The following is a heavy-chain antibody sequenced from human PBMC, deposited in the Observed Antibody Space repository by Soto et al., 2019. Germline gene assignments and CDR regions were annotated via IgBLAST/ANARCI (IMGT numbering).Heavy chain of an antibody. Sequence: PGGSLRLSCAASGFTFSSYSMNWVRQAPGKGLEWVSYISSSSSTIYYADYVKGRFTISRDNAKNSLYLKMNSLRAEDTAVYYCAKFLITIFGVASARGYYGMDVWGQGTTVTVSS. CDR1: GFTFSSYS. V-gene: IGHV3-48*01. CDR2: ISSSSSTI. CDR3: AKFLITIFGVASARGYYGMDV. J-gene: IGHJ6*02. D-gene: IGHD3-3*01.